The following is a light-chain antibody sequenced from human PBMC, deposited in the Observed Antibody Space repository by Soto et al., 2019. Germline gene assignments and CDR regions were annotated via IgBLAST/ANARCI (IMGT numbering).Light chain of an antibody. J-gene: IGLJ3*02. V-gene: IGLV4-60*03. CDR3: ETWDSNTRV. CDR2: SEGSGSY. CDR1: SGHSSYI. Sequence: QLVLTQSSSASASLGSSVKLTCTLSSGHSSYIIAWHQQQPGKAPRYLMKSEGSGSYNKGSGVPDRFSGSSSGADRYLTISNLQSEDEADYYCETWDSNTRVFGGGTKLTVL.